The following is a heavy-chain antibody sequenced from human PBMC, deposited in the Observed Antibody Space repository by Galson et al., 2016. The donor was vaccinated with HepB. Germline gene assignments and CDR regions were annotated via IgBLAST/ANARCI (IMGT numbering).Heavy chain of an antibody. V-gene: IGHV1-18*01. CDR3: ARLDTDSSGSYQVGWFDS. Sequence: SVKVSCKASGYTFTSYAISWVRQAPGQGLEWMGWISAYNGNTNYAQKVQDRVTMTTDTSTSTAYMELRSLRSDDTAVYYCARLDTDSSGSYQVGWFDSWGQGTLVTVSS. D-gene: IGHD3-22*01. CDR2: ISAYNGNT. J-gene: IGHJ5*01. CDR1: GYTFTSYA.